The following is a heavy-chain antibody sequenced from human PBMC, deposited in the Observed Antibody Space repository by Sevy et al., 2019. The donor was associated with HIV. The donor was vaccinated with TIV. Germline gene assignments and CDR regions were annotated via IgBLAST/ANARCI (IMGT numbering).Heavy chain of an antibody. CDR3: ATTKDYYDSSGSPFDY. J-gene: IGHJ4*02. D-gene: IGHD3-22*01. CDR1: GYTLSELS. V-gene: IGHV1-24*01. Sequence: ASVKVSCMVSGYTLSELSMHWVPQAPGKGLEWMGSFDPEDDETIYAQKFQGRVTMTEDKSTDTSYMELNNLRSEDTAVYYCATTKDYYDSSGSPFDYWGQGTLVTVSS. CDR2: FDPEDDET.